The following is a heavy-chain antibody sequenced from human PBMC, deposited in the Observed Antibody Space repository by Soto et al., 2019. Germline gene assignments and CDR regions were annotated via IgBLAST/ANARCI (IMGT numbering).Heavy chain of an antibody. CDR3: ARAGRDSWTHDY. CDR2: IWYDGSYK. J-gene: IGHJ4*02. D-gene: IGHD6-13*01. V-gene: IGHV3-33*01. CDR1: RFTFKNFG. Sequence: QVQLVESGGGVVQPGRSLRLSCAASRFTFKNFGMHWVRQAPGKGLEWVAVIWYDGSYKYYVDSVKGRFTISRDDSKNTVYLQMNSLRVDDTAVYDCARAGRDSWTHDYWGQGTLVTVSS.